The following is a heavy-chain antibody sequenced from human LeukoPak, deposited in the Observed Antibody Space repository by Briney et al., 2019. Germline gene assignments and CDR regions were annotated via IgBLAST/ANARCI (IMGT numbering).Heavy chain of an antibody. CDR1: GFTFSSYA. Sequence: GGSLRLSCAASGFTFSSYAMHWVRQAPGKGLEWVAVISYDGSNKYYADSVKGRFTISRDNSKNTLYLQMNSLRAEDTAVYYCAADYGSGSQPYYYYGMDVWGQGTTVTVSS. J-gene: IGHJ6*02. V-gene: IGHV3-30-3*01. CDR2: ISYDGSNK. D-gene: IGHD3-10*01. CDR3: AADYGSGSQPYYYYGMDV.